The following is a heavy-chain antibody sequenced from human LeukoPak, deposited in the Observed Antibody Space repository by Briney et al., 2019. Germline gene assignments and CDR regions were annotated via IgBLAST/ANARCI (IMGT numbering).Heavy chain of an antibody. V-gene: IGHV4-61*02. J-gene: IGHJ6*03. CDR1: GASVSRGTFY. CDR2: IYTTGST. D-gene: IGHD6-19*01. Sequence: SQTLSLTCTVSGASVSRGTFYWSWIRQPAGKGLEWIGRIYTTGSTNYHPSLSNRIAISVDTSNNHFSLKLSSVTAADTAVYFCAREAGIAVSGAFYYYMDVWGGGTNVTVSS. CDR3: AREAGIAVSGAFYYYMDV.